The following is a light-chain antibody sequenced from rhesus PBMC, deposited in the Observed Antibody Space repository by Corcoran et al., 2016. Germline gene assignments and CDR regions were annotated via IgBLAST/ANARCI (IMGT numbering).Light chain of an antibody. Sequence: QAALTQPRSVSGSPGQSVTISCTGTSSDIGGYNYVSWYQQHPGTAPKLMIYEVSKRPSGVSDRFSGSKSGNTASLTISGLQADDEADYYCSSYAGSNTFVLFGGGTRLTVL. J-gene: IGLJ3*01. CDR2: EVS. CDR1: SSDIGGYNY. V-gene: IGLV2-32*02. CDR3: SSYAGSNTFVL.